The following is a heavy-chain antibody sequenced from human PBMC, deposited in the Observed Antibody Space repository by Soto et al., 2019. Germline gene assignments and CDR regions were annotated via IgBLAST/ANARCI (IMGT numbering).Heavy chain of an antibody. J-gene: IGHJ6*02. V-gene: IGHV3-73*01. D-gene: IGHD1-1*01. CDR2: IRSKAKSYVT. CDR3: ARQRSGNDDYYYYGLDV. Sequence: GGSLRLSCAASGFTFSGSGIHWVRQASGKGLEWVGRIRSKAKSYVTEYGASVKGRFTISRDDSENTAYLQVNGLKIEDTAMYFCARQRSGNDDYYYYGLDVWGQGTTVTVSS. CDR1: GFTFSGSG.